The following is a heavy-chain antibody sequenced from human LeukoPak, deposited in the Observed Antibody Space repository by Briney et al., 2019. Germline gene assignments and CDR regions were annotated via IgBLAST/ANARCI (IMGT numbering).Heavy chain of an antibody. CDR1: GYTFTSYG. V-gene: IGHV1-18*01. Sequence: ASVKVSCKASGYTFTSYGISWVRQAPGQGLEWMGWISAYNGNTNYAQKLQGRVTMTTDTSTSTAYMELRSLRSDDTAVYYCASGYCSSTGCYTGSTVNYDYWGQGTLVTVSS. CDR2: ISAYNGNT. J-gene: IGHJ4*02. D-gene: IGHD2-2*02. CDR3: ASGYCSSTGCYTGSTVNYDY.